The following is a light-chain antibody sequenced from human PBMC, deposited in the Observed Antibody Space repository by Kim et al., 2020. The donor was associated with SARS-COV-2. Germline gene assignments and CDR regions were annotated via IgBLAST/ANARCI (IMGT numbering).Light chain of an antibody. Sequence: QSVTISCTGTSSDVGGYYCVSGYQQLPGKAPKLIIYEVSKRPSGVPVRFSGSKSGNTASLTVSGLQAEDEADYYCSSCAGSNNLVFGGGTQLTVL. CDR3: SSCAGSNNLV. V-gene: IGLV2-8*01. CDR2: EVS. J-gene: IGLJ3*02. CDR1: SSDVGGYYC.